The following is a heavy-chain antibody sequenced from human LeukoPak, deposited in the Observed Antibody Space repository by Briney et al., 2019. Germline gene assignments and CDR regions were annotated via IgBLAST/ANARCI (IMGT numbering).Heavy chain of an antibody. CDR2: ISGSGGST. CDR3: AGQHIAAAGTGYFDY. V-gene: IGHV3-23*01. Sequence: GGSLRLSCAASGFTFISYGMSWVRQAPGRGLEWVSAISGSGGSTYYADSVKGRFTISRDNSKNTLYLQMNSLRAEDTAVYYCAGQHIAAAGTGYFDYWGQGTLVTVSS. CDR1: GFTFISYG. J-gene: IGHJ4*02. D-gene: IGHD6-13*01.